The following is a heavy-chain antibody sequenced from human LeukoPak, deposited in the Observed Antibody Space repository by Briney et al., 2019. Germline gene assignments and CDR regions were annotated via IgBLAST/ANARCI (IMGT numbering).Heavy chain of an antibody. CDR2: INSDGSST. D-gene: IGHD1-26*01. Sequence: GGSLRLSCAASGFTLSTYWMHWVRQAPGKGLVWVSRINSDGSSTSYADSVKGRFTISRDNAKNTLYLQMNSLRAEDTAVYYWARGPSGGRYYVGDYWGQGTLVTVSS. CDR3: ARGPSGGRYYVGDY. CDR1: GFTLSTYW. J-gene: IGHJ4*02. V-gene: IGHV3-74*01.